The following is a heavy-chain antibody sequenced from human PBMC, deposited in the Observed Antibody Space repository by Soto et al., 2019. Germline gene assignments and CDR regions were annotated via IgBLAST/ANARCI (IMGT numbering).Heavy chain of an antibody. J-gene: IGHJ6*03. D-gene: IGHD3-10*01. CDR1: GGSISSYY. Sequence: SETLSLTCTVSGGSISSYYWSWIRQPPGKGLEWIGYIYYSGSTNYNPSLKSRVTIPVDTSKNQFSLKLSSVTAADTAVYYCARVSGYYGSGSPDYYYYMDVWGKGTTVTVSS. CDR3: ARVSGYYGSGSPDYYYYMDV. V-gene: IGHV4-59*01. CDR2: IYYSGST.